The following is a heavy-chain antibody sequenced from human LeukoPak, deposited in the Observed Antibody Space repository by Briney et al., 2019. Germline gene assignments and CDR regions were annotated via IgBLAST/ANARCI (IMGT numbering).Heavy chain of an antibody. CDR2: ITSDSSTI. J-gene: IGHJ4*02. Sequence: GGSLRLSCAASGFTFSSYTMNWVRQAPGKGLEWLSYITSDSSTIYYADSVKGRFTISRDNAKNSLYLQMNSLRAEDTALYYCARAPGDFQSDYWSQGTLVTVSS. D-gene: IGHD3-16*01. CDR1: GFTFSSYT. CDR3: ARAPGDFQSDY. V-gene: IGHV3-48*01.